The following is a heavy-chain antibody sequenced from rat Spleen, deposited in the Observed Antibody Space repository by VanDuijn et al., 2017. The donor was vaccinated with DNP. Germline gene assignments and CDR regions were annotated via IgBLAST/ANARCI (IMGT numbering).Heavy chain of an antibody. Sequence: EVQLVESGGGLVQPGRSLKLSLSASGFTSSAYYLAWVRQAPAKGLEWVAYIGSPAYAPYYADSVKGRFTISRDNAKSTLYLQMNSLRSEDMATYYCVRWNSGHFDYWGQGVMVTVSS. V-gene: IGHV5-22*01. CDR2: IGSPAYAP. CDR3: VRWNSGHFDY. D-gene: IGHD4-3*01. J-gene: IGHJ2*01. CDR1: GFTSSAYY.